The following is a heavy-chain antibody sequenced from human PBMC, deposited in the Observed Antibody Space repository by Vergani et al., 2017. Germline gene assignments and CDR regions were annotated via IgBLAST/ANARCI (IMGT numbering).Heavy chain of an antibody. CDR1: GDTFSNYA. J-gene: IGHJ2*01. Sequence: QVQLLQSGAAVRKPGSSVTVSCKASGDTFSNYAISWVRQAPGQGLEWMGGIIPIFGTANYAQKFQGRVTITADESTSTAYMELSSLRSEDTAVYYCARDRPNIPPYCSSTSCTYRGWYFDLWGRGTLVTVSS. CDR2: IIPIFGTA. D-gene: IGHD2-2*01. V-gene: IGHV1-69*13. CDR3: ARDRPNIPPYCSSTSCTYRGWYFDL.